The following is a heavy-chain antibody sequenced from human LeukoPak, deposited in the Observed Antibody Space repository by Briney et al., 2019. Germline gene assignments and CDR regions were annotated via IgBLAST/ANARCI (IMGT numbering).Heavy chain of an antibody. V-gene: IGHV4-4*07. CDR2: INTSGST. D-gene: IGHD3-3*01. CDR1: GGSMSSYY. Sequence: SETLSLTCTVSGGSMSSYYWSWIRQPAGKGLEWIGRINTSGSTNYNPSLKSRVTISVDTSKNQFSLKLSSVTAADTAVYYCAREPRLRFLEWLYAFDIWGQGTMVTVSS. CDR3: AREPRLRFLEWLYAFDI. J-gene: IGHJ3*02.